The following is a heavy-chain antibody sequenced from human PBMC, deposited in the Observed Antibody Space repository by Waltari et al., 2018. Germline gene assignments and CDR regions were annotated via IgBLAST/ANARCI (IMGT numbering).Heavy chain of an antibody. V-gene: IGHV1-24*01. Sequence: VQFGAEVKKPGASVKVSCKVSGYTLTELSLHWVRQAPGQGLEWMGGFDPEDGETIYAQKFQGRVTMTEDTSTDTAYMELSSLRSEDTAVYYCATKPIRVFGVVFDYWGQGTLVTVSS. CDR2: FDPEDGET. CDR3: ATKPIRVFGVVFDY. D-gene: IGHD3-3*01. J-gene: IGHJ4*02. CDR1: GYTLTELS.